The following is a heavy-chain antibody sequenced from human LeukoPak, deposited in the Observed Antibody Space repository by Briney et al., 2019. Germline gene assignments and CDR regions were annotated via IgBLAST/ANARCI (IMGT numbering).Heavy chain of an antibody. CDR2: IQNDGSDK. CDR3: AKEVSGNSPVGGVDY. D-gene: IGHD4-23*01. V-gene: IGHV3-30*02. J-gene: IGHJ4*02. CDR1: GFTFSNYG. Sequence: PGGSLRLSCTASGFTFSNYGIHWVRQAPGKGLDWVTFIQNDGSDKYYADSVKGRFTISRDNSKNTLYLQMNSLRVEDTAVYYCAKEVSGNSPVGGVDYRGQGTLVTVSS.